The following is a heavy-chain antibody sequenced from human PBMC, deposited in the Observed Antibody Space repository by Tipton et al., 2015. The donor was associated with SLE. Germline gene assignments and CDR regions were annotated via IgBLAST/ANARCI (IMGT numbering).Heavy chain of an antibody. V-gene: IGHV4-59*08. CDR2: IYYSGST. CDR3: AWGLRGYSGYDYEDY. CDR1: GFSISSHY. J-gene: IGHJ4*02. Sequence: TLSLTCTASGFSISSHYWSWIRQPPGKGLEWIGYIYYSGSTNYNPSLKSRVTISVDTSKNQFSLKLSSVTAADTAVYYCAWGLRGYSGYDYEDYWGQGTLVTVSS. D-gene: IGHD5-12*01.